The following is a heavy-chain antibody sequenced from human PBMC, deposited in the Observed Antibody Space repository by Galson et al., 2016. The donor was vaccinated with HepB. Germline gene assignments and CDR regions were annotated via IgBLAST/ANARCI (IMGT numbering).Heavy chain of an antibody. CDR2: IYTSGVT. J-gene: IGHJ3*02. V-gene: IGHV3-53*01. D-gene: IGHD1-14*01. CDR1: GFTVSSNY. CDR3: ARGVRNRNNDALDM. Sequence: SLRLSCAGSGFTVSSNYMNWVRQAPGKGLEWVSLIYTSGVTYYADSVKGRCTISRDNSKNTLSLQMNSQRAEDTAVYYCARGVRNRNNDALDMWGQGTMVTVSS.